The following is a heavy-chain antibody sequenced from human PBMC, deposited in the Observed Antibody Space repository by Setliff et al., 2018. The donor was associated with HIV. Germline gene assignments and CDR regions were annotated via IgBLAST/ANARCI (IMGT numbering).Heavy chain of an antibody. V-gene: IGHV4-61*09. CDR3: ARLGELEQDY. D-gene: IGHD1-1*01. Sequence: SETLSLXXTVSAYSITSGSYYWSWIRQPAGKGLEWIGHIYTSGSTNYNPSLKSRVSISIDTSKNQFPLKVNSVTAADTAVYYCARLGELEQDYWGQGTLVTVSS. CDR2: IYTSGST. J-gene: IGHJ4*02. CDR1: AYSITSGSYY.